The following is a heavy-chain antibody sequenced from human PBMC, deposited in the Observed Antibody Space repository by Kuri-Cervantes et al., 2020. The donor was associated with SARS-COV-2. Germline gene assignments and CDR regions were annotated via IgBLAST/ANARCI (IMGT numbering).Heavy chain of an antibody. J-gene: IGHJ6*02. CDR1: GFTFYDYG. CDR3: AKMGPGGDLHYYYGMDV. Sequence: LSLTCVASGFTFYDYGFHWVRQASGKGLQWVAVVLNDGRSKFYSESVRGRFTISKDNSRDTVHLQMTSLTVEDTAIYFCAKMGPGGDLHYYYGMDVWGPGTTVTVSS. V-gene: IGHV3-30*02. D-gene: IGHD1-26*01. CDR2: VLNDGRSK.